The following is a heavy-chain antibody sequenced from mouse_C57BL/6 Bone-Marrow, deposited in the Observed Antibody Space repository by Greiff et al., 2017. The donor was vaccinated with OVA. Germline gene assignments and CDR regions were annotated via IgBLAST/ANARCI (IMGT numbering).Heavy chain of an antibody. CDR2: IRNKANGYTT. V-gene: IGHV7-3*01. CDR3: ARKDYYGSSFAY. J-gene: IGHJ3*01. D-gene: IGHD1-1*01. Sequence: EVHLVESGGGLVQPGGSLSLSCAASGFTFTDYYMSWVRQPPGKALEWLGFIRNKANGYTTEYSASVKGRFTISRDNSQSILYLQMNALRAEDSATYYCARKDYYGSSFAYWGQGTLVTVSA. CDR1: GFTFTDYY.